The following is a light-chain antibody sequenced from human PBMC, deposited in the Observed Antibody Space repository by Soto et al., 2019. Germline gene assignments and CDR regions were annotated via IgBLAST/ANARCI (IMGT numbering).Light chain of an antibody. CDR3: SSYTTSSSYV. J-gene: IGLJ1*01. CDR2: EVS. Sequence: QSALTQPASVSGSPGQSITMSCTGTSSDVGGYDYVSWYQQHPGEVPKLIIFEVSSRPAWLSNRFSASKSGNTASLTISGLQAEDEAEYYCSSYTTSSSYVFGTGTTVNVL. CDR1: SSDVGGYDY. V-gene: IGLV2-14*01.